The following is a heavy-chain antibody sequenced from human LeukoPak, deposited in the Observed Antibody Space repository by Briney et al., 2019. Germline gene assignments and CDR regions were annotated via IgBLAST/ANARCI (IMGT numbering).Heavy chain of an antibody. CDR2: LSGSGGRT. CDR3: ARALVGSSWYEKITRLNWFDP. Sequence: GGSLRLSCAASGFTFSSYAMSWVRQAPGKGLEWVSNLSGSGGRTHYADSVKGRFTISRDNAKNSLYLQINSLRAEDTAVYYCARALVGSSWYEKITRLNWFDPWGQGTLVTVSS. V-gene: IGHV3-23*01. CDR1: GFTFSSYA. D-gene: IGHD6-13*01. J-gene: IGHJ5*02.